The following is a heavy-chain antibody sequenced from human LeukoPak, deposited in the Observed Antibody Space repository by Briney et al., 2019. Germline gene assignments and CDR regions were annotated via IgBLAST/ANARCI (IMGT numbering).Heavy chain of an antibody. J-gene: IGHJ4*02. Sequence: SETLSLTRTVSGVSISSYYWSWIRQPPGKGLEWIGYIYYSGSTNYNPSLKSRATISVDTSKNQFSLKLSSVTAADTAVYYCASLAVASRWGQGTLVTVSS. CDR1: GVSISSYY. CDR2: IYYSGST. D-gene: IGHD6-19*01. CDR3: ASLAVASR. V-gene: IGHV4-59*01.